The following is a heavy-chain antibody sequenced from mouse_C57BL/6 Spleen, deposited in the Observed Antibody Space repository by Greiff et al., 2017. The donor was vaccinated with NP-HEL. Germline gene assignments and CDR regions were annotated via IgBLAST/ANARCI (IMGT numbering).Heavy chain of an antibody. CDR2: ISAGGSYT. V-gene: IGHV5-4*03. CDR1: GFTFSSYA. D-gene: IGHD2-1*01. J-gene: IGHJ3*01. CDR3: AREGNYAFAY. Sequence: EVMLVESGGGLVKPGASLKLSCAASGFTFSSYAMPWVRQTPEKSLEWVATISAGGSYTYYPDNVKGRFTISRDNAKNHLYLQMSHLKSEDTAMYYCAREGNYAFAYWGQGTLVTVSA.